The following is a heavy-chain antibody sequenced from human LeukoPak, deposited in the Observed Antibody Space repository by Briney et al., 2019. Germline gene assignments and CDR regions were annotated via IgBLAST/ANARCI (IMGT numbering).Heavy chain of an antibody. CDR1: GFTFDDYA. Sequence: PGRSLRLSCAASGFTFDDYAMHWVRQAPGKGLEWVSGISWNSGSIGYADSVKGRFTISRDNAKNSPYLQMNSLRAEDTALYYCAKDIRGSTSWYGLDYWGQGTLVTVSS. J-gene: IGHJ4*02. CDR2: ISWNSGSI. D-gene: IGHD6-13*01. V-gene: IGHV3-9*01. CDR3: AKDIRGSTSWYGLDY.